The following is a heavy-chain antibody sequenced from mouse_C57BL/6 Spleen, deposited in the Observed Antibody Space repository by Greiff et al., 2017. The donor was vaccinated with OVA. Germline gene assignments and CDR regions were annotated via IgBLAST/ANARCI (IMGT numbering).Heavy chain of an antibody. J-gene: IGHJ2*01. CDR2: ISDGGSYT. D-gene: IGHD4-1*01. Sequence: EVKLMESGGGLVKPGGSLKLSCAASGFTFSSYAMSWVRQTPEKRLEWVATISDGGSYTYYPDNVKGRFTISRDNAKNNLYLQMSHLKSEDTAMYYCARETGHFDDWGQGTTLTVSS. CDR3: ARETGHFDD. CDR1: GFTFSSYA. V-gene: IGHV5-4*03.